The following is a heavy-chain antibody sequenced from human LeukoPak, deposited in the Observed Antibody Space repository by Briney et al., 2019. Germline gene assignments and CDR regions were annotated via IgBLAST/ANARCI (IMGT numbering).Heavy chain of an antibody. V-gene: IGHV1-8*03. CDR1: GYTFINYD. D-gene: IGHD5-24*01. J-gene: IGHJ4*02. Sequence: GASVKVSCKASGYTFINYDINWVRQATGQGLEWMGWMNPNSGNTGYAQKFQGRVTITRNTSISTAYMELSSLRSEDTAVYYCARLSHENGYNYFDYWGQGTLVTVSS. CDR3: ARLSHENGYNYFDY. CDR2: MNPNSGNT.